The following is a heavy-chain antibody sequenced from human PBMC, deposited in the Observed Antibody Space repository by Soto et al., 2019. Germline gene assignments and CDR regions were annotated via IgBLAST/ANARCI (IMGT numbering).Heavy chain of an antibody. CDR1: GFSLTTSGVG. D-gene: IGHD3-3*01. V-gene: IGHV2-5*02. J-gene: IGHJ4*02. CDR2: IYWDDDQ. Sequence: QITLNESGPTQVKPRQTLTLTCTFSGFSLTTSGVGVGWIRQSPGKAPEWLALIYWDDDQRYSPSLKSRLTITKDTSKNQVVLTMADLDPADTATYYCAHRVLRTVFGLVTTTAIYFDFWGQGTPVAVSS. CDR3: AHRVLRTVFGLVTTTAIYFDF.